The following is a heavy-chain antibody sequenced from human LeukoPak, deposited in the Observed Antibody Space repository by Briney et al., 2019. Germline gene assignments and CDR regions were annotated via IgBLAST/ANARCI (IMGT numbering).Heavy chain of an antibody. D-gene: IGHD5-24*01. CDR2: IYSGGST. CDR3: ASPDPTIGTLNDAFDI. V-gene: IGHV3-53*01. CDR1: GFTVSSNY. J-gene: IGHJ3*02. Sequence: PGGSLRLSCAASGFTVSSNYMSWVRQAPGKGLEWVSVIYSGGSTYYADSVKGRFTISRDNSKNTLYLQMNSLRAEDTAVYYCASPDPTIGTLNDAFDIWGQGTMVTVSS.